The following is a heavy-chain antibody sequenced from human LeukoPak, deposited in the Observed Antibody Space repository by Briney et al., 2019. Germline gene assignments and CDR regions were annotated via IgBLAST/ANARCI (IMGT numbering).Heavy chain of an antibody. CDR2: IRYDGNNE. D-gene: IGHD4/OR15-4a*01. CDR1: GFRFNSYG. CDR3: ARDQGWVPTAFEF. J-gene: IGHJ4*02. V-gene: IGHV3-30*02. Sequence: GGSLRLSCAASGFRFNSYGFHWFRQAPGKGLEWVAYIRYDGNNEDYADSVKGRFTISRDNSKNMVFLQMNRLRLEDTAVFYCARDQGWVPTAFEFWGQGILVTVSS.